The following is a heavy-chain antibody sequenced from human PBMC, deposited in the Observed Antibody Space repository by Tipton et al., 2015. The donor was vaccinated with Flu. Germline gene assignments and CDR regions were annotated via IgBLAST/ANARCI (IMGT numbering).Heavy chain of an antibody. CDR1: GSSFTAYY. V-gene: IGHV3-11*01. Sequence: QLVQSGGGLVKPGGSLRLSCAASGSSFTAYYMSWFRQAPGKGLEWVAYISGSGDTTHYADSVRSRFTISRDNAKNSLSLQMDSLRGEDTAFYYCASSSGTTGWGQGSLVTVSS. CDR3: ASSSGTTG. J-gene: IGHJ4*02. CDR2: ISGSGDTT. D-gene: IGHD1-26*01.